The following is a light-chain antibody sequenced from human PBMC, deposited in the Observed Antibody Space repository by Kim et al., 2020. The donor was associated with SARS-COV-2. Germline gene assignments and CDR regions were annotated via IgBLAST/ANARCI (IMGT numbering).Light chain of an antibody. CDR2: DVS. J-gene: IGLJ1*01. V-gene: IGLV2-14*03. Sequence: PGQSITISCTGTSVDVGGYNYVSWYQQHPGQATKLKINDVSNWPSGVSNRFSGSKSDNTVSLTISGHQAEDEADYFCSSYTSRIFDVFGTGTKVTVL. CDR1: SVDVGGYNY. CDR3: SSYTSRIFDV.